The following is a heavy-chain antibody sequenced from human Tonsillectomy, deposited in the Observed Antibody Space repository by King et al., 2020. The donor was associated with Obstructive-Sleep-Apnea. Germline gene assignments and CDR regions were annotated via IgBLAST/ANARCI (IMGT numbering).Heavy chain of an antibody. Sequence: VQLVESGGGVVQPGKALRISCSASGFTFSSYAMHWVRQAPGKGLEWVAVISYDGSNKYYADSVKGRFTISRDNSKNTLYLQMNSLRAEDTAVYYCARIAVAGPDWYFDLWGRGTLAT. CDR1: GFTFSSYA. D-gene: IGHD6-19*01. CDR2: ISYDGSNK. J-gene: IGHJ2*01. V-gene: IGHV3-30*04. CDR3: ARIAVAGPDWYFDL.